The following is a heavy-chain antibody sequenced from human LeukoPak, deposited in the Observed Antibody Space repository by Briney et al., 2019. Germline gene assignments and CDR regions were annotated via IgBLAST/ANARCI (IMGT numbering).Heavy chain of an antibody. D-gene: IGHD2-8*01. CDR1: GGSISSSSYN. CDR3: ARLPNGFPNWFAP. J-gene: IGHJ5*02. V-gene: IGHV4-39*01. CDR2: IYHSGTT. Sequence: SETLSLTCTVSGGSISSSSYNWGWLRQPPGKGLEWIGTIYHSGTTYYNPSFGSRLTISVDTSKNRFSLKLTSVTAADTAVYFCARLPNGFPNWFAPWGQGRLVTVSS.